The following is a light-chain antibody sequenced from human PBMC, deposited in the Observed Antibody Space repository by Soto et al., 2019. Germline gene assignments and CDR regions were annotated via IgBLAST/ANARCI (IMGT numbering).Light chain of an antibody. CDR1: QGINTF. J-gene: IGKJ1*01. Sequence: LTQSPSSLSASVGDRVTITCRASQGINTFLAWYQHRPGQAPRLLIYQTSLRAAGIPARFSASGSGTDFTLTISDVQPEDFALYYCHQRQSWPRTFGQGTKVDIK. CDR3: HQRQSWPRT. CDR2: QTS. V-gene: IGKV3-11*01.